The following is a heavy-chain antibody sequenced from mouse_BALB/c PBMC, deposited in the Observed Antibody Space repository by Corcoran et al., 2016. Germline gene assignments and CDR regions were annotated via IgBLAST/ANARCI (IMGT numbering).Heavy chain of an antibody. Sequence: EVQLQQSGPELVKPGASVKISCKASGYSFTGYYMHWVKQSHVKSLEWIGRINPYNGATSYNQNFKDKASLTVDKSSSTAYMELHSLTSEDSAVYYCAYGSSCFDYWGQDTTLTVSS. J-gene: IGHJ2*01. V-gene: IGHV1-26*01. CDR3: AYGSSCFDY. CDR2: INPYNGAT. CDR1: GYSFTGYY. D-gene: IGHD1-1*01.